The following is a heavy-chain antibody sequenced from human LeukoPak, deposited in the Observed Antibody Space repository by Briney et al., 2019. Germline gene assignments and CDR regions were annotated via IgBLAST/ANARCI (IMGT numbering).Heavy chain of an antibody. CDR3: ARSVGAAPFYYYYYMDV. J-gene: IGHJ6*03. CDR1: GFTFSTYW. D-gene: IGHD1-26*01. V-gene: IGHV3-74*01. Sequence: GGSLRLSCAASGFTFSTYWMHWVRQAPGKGLVWVSRINSDGSSTSYADSVKGRFTISRDNAKNTLYLQMNSLRAEDTAVYYCARSVGAAPFYYYYYMDVWGKGTTVTISS. CDR2: INSDGSST.